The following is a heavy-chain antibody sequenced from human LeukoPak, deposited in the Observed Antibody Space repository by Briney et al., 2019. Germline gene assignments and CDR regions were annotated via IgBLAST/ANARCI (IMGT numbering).Heavy chain of an antibody. J-gene: IGHJ4*02. Sequence: SETLSLTCTVSGGSISSSSSYWGWIRQPPGKGLEWIGYIYYSGSTYYNPSLKSRVTISVDTSKNQFSLKLSSVTAADTAVYYCARLSSDSSGYPELDYWGQGTLVTVSS. D-gene: IGHD3-22*01. CDR1: GGSISSSSSY. CDR2: IYYSGST. CDR3: ARLSSDSSGYPELDY. V-gene: IGHV4-31*03.